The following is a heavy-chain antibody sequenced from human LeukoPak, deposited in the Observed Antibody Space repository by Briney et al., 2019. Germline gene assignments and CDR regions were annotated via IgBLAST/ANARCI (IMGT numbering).Heavy chain of an antibody. Sequence: GASVKVSCKASGYTFTSYYMHWVRQAPGQGLEWMGIINPSGGSTSYAQKFRGRATMTRDTSTSTVYMELSSLRSEDTAVYYCARDYYGDYYFDYWGQGTLVTVSS. CDR2: INPSGGST. CDR1: GYTFTSYY. V-gene: IGHV1-46*01. J-gene: IGHJ4*02. D-gene: IGHD4-17*01. CDR3: ARDYYGDYYFDY.